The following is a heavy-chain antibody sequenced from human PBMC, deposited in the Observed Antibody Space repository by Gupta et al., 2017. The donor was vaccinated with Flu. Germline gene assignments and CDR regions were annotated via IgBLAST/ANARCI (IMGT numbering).Heavy chain of an antibody. CDR3: AGARDYRLFDY. CDR2: IKEDGINK. CDR1: AFIFGTSS. J-gene: IGHJ4*02. D-gene: IGHD3-16*02. V-gene: IGHV3-7*01. Sequence: EVYLVESGGGLVQPGESLRLSRDPSAFIFGTSSLSWVRQPPGKGPEWVANIKEDGINKYYADSVKGRFTISRDNAKNSLYLQMNSLRAEDTAVYYCAGARDYRLFDYWGQGAQVTVSS.